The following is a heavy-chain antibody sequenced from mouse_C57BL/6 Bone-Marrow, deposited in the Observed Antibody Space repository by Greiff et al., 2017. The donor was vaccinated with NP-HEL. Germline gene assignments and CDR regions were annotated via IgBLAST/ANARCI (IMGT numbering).Heavy chain of an antibody. D-gene: IGHD3-2*02. V-gene: IGHV1-81*01. CDR1: GYTFTSYG. Sequence: VQLQESGAELARPGASVKLSCKASGYTFTSYGISWVKQRTGQGLEWIGEIYPRSGNTYYNEKFKGKATLTADKSSSTAYMELRSLTSEDSAVYFCAPDSSGRSFDYWGQGTTLTVSS. J-gene: IGHJ2*01. CDR2: IYPRSGNT. CDR3: APDSSGRSFDY.